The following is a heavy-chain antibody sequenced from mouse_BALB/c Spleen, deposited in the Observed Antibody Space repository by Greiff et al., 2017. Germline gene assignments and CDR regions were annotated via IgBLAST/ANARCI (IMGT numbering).Heavy chain of an antibody. J-gene: IGHJ4*01. V-gene: IGHV1-9*01. Sequence: QVQLQQSGAELMKPGASVKISCKATGYTFSSYWIEWVKQRPGHGLEWIGEILPGSGSTNYNEKFKGKATFTADTSSNTAYMQLSSLTSEDSAVYYCARRYYGSSYGYYYAMDYWGQGTSVTVSS. CDR1: GYTFSSYW. CDR3: ARRYYGSSYGYYYAMDY. D-gene: IGHD1-1*01. CDR2: ILPGSGST.